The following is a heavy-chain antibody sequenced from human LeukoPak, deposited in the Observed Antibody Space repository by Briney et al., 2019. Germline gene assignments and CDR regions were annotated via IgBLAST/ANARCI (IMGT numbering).Heavy chain of an antibody. Sequence: GESLKISCKGSGYSFTSYWIGWVRQMPGKGLEWMGIIYPGDSDTRYSPSFQGQVTISADKSISTAYLQWSSLKASDTAMYCCARHGEKYCSSTSCTRDGMDVWGQGTTVTVSS. D-gene: IGHD2-2*01. V-gene: IGHV5-51*01. CDR3: ARHGEKYCSSTSCTRDGMDV. CDR1: GYSFTSYW. CDR2: IYPGDSDT. J-gene: IGHJ6*02.